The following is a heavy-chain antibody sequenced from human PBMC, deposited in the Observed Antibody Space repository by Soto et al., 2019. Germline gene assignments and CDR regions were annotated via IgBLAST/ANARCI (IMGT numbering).Heavy chain of an antibody. D-gene: IGHD1-7*01. Sequence: EVQLLESGGGLVQPGGSLRLSCAASGFTFSNYVMNWVRQAPGKGLEWVSTISYSADKTFYADSVKGRFTISRDNSRDTLFLQMNSLRADDAAVYFCARRARTATTNWGAFGIWGQGTMVTVSS. CDR1: GFTFSNYV. CDR2: ISYSADKT. V-gene: IGHV3-23*01. CDR3: ARRARTATTNWGAFGI. J-gene: IGHJ3*02.